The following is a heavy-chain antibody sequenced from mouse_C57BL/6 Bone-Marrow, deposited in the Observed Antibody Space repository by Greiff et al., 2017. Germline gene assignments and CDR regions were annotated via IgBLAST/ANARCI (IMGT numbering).Heavy chain of an antibody. CDR2: IDPSDSYT. D-gene: IGHD1-1*01. V-gene: IGHV1-69*01. CDR1: GYTFTSYW. J-gene: IGHJ4*01. Sequence: VQLQQPGAELVMPGASVKLSCKASGYTFTSYWMPWVKQRPGQGLEWIGEIDPSDSYTNYNQKFKGKSTLTVDKSSSTAYMQLSSLTSEDSAVYYCARAVVGAMDDWGKGTSVTVSS. CDR3: ARAVVGAMDD.